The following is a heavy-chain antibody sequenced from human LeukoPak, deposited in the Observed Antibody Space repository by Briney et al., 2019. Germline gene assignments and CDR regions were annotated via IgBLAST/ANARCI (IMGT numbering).Heavy chain of an antibody. J-gene: IGHJ4*02. Sequence: SETLSLTCAVYGGSFSGYYWSWIRQPPGKGLEWIGEINHSGSTNYNPSLKSRVTISVDTSKIQFSLKLSSVTAADTAVYYCARGRLSKYAPTYYYGSGSYYDYWGQGTLVTVSS. D-gene: IGHD3-10*01. V-gene: IGHV4-34*01. CDR1: GGSFSGYY. CDR2: INHSGST. CDR3: ARGRLSKYAPTYYYGSGSYYDY.